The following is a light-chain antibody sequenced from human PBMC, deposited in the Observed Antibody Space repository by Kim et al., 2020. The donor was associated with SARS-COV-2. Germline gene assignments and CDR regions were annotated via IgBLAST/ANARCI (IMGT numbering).Light chain of an antibody. Sequence: QSALTQPASVSGSPGQSITISCAGTSSDVGFYNLVSWYRHHPGTAPKLMIYEVTERPSGVSNRFSGSKSGNTAALTISGLQAEDEADYYCYSYAGSSTFVFGTGTKVTVL. CDR2: EVT. CDR3: YSYAGSSTFV. V-gene: IGLV2-23*02. CDR1: SSDVGFYNL. J-gene: IGLJ1*01.